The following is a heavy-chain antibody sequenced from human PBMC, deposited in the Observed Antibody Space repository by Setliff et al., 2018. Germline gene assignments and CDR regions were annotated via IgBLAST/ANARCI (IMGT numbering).Heavy chain of an antibody. CDR1: GASITSGGFY. V-gene: IGHV4-61*09. CDR3: AREAGYSSSWHFNL. Sequence: SETLSLTCSVSGASITSGGFYWTWIRQPAGKGLEWIGHISPSGSTTYNPSVKSRVTISLDTSKNHFSLKLTSMTASDTAMYYCAREAGYSSSWHFNLWGPGTLVTVSS. J-gene: IGHJ4*02. D-gene: IGHD6-13*01. CDR2: ISPSGST.